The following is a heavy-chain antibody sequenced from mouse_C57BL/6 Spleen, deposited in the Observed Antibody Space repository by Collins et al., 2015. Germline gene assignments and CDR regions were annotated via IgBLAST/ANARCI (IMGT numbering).Heavy chain of an antibody. Sequence: QVQLQQPGAELVMPGASVKLSCKASGYTFTSYWMHWVKQRPGQGLEWIGEIDPSDSYTNYNQKFKGKSTLTVDKSSSTAYMQLSSLTSEDSAVYYCARGKDYDCWYFDVWGTGTTVTVSS. V-gene: IGHV1-69*01. CDR1: GYTFTSYW. D-gene: IGHD2-4*01. CDR2: IDPSDSYT. CDR3: ARGKDYDCWYFDV. J-gene: IGHJ1*03.